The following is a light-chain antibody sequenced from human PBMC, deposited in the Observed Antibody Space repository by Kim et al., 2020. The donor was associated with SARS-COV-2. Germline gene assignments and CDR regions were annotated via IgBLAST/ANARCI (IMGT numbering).Light chain of an antibody. CDR2: EVR. CDR1: SSDIGSYNL. CDR3: CSYAGATKYV. Sequence: GQSITIFCTGTSSDIGSYNLVSWYEQHPGRAPKLIIYEVRRRPSGVSDRFSASKSGNTASLTISGLQAEDEADYYCCSYAGATKYVFGTGTKVTVL. J-gene: IGLJ1*01. V-gene: IGLV2-23*02.